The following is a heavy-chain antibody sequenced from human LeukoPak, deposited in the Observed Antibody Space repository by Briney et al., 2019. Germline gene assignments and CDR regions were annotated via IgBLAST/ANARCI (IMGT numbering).Heavy chain of an antibody. Sequence: GGSLRLSCAASGFTFSSYAMHWARQAPGKGLEWVAVISYDGSNKYYADSVKGRFTISRDNSKNTLYLQMNSLRAEDTAVYYCARLFGYSYGFVSLRYFDYWGQGTLVTVSS. CDR1: GFTFSSYA. CDR3: ARLFGYSYGFVSLRYFDY. CDR2: ISYDGSNK. V-gene: IGHV3-30*04. J-gene: IGHJ4*02. D-gene: IGHD5-18*01.